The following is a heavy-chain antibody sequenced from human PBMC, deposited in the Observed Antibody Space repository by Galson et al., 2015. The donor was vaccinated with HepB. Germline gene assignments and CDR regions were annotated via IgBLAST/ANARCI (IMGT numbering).Heavy chain of an antibody. V-gene: IGHV3-23*01. CDR2: VTGGGEIT. CDR3: AKGGPGRIGMMINRSLGFDP. D-gene: IGHD3-16*01. CDR1: GFRFTKYT. Sequence: SLRLSCAASGFRFTKYTMAWVRQVPGKGLEWVSAVTGGGEITYFADSVRGRFSISKDISQNTVHLQMNSLRVDDTAVYYCAKGGPGRIGMMINRSLGFDPWGQGTLVIVSS. J-gene: IGHJ5*02.